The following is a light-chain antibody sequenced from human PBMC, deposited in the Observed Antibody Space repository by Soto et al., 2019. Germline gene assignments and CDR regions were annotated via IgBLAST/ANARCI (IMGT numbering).Light chain of an antibody. CDR3: QQFGNSPWT. Sequence: VLSQSPGRLSLSPGERATLSCRASQSVPSTYFAWYQQKSGQPPRLLISGTSNRATGIPDRFSGSGSGRDVTLTISRLEPEDFAVYFCQQFGNSPWTFGQGTKVEI. V-gene: IGKV3-20*01. CDR1: QSVPSTY. CDR2: GTS. J-gene: IGKJ1*01.